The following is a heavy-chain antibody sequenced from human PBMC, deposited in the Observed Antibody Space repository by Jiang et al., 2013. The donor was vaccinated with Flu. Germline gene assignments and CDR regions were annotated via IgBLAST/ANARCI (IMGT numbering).Heavy chain of an antibody. D-gene: IGHD3-16*02. Sequence: LEWLALIYWDDDKRYSPSLKSRLTITKDTSKNQVVLTMTNMDPVDTATYYCAHRMITFGGVIDSFDPWGQGTLVTVSS. CDR3: AHRMITFGGVIDSFDP. J-gene: IGHJ5*02. V-gene: IGHV2-5*02. CDR2: IYWDDDK.